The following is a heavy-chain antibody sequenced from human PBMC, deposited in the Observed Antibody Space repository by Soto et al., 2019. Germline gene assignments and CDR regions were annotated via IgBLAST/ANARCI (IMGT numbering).Heavy chain of an antibody. V-gene: IGHV3-33*01. CDR2: IWYDGSNK. J-gene: IGHJ5*02. Sequence: GGSVRLSFSASGFTFSTYGMHWVRQAPGKGLEWVAVIWYDGSNKYYADSVKGRFTISRDNSKNTLYLQMNSLRAEDTAVYYCARDKRGSSNWFDPWGQGTQVTVSS. CDR1: GFTFSTYG. CDR3: ARDKRGSSNWFDP. D-gene: IGHD3-10*01.